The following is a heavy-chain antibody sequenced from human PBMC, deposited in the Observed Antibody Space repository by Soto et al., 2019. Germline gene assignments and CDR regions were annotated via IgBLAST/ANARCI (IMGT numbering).Heavy chain of an antibody. CDR2: IYYSGST. D-gene: IGHD2-2*01. V-gene: IGHV4-31*03. Sequence: SETLSLTCTVSGGSISSGGYYWSWIRQHPGKGLEWIGYIYYSGSTYYNPSLKSRVTISVDTSKNQFSLKLSSVTAADTAVYYCANNKIVVVPAGYAEWFDPWGQGTLVTVSS. J-gene: IGHJ5*02. CDR3: ANNKIVVVPAGYAEWFDP. CDR1: GGSISSGGYY.